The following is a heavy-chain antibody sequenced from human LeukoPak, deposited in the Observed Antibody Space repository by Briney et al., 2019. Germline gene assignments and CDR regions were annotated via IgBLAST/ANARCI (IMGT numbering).Heavy chain of an antibody. CDR3: ARGRGGRYHY. J-gene: IGHJ4*02. V-gene: IGHV3-74*01. Sequence: GGSLRLSCAASGFTFSNDWMHWVRQAPGKGLVWVSRINTDGSTTTYADSVKGRFTISRDNAKNTLYLKMNSLRVEDTAVYYCARGRGGRYHYSGQGTLVTVSS. CDR2: INTDGSTT. CDR1: GFTFSNDW. D-gene: IGHD3-16*02.